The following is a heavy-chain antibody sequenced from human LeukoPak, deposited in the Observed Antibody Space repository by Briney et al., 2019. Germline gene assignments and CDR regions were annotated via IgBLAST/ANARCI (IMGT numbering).Heavy chain of an antibody. CDR2: ISAYNGNT. Sequence: ASVTVSCKASGYTFTSYGISWVRQAPGQGLEWMGWISAYNGNTNYAQKLQGRVTMTTDTSTSTAYMELRSLRSDDTAVYYCARVEREWGVYYYYMDVWGKGTTVTVSS. V-gene: IGHV1-18*01. J-gene: IGHJ6*03. CDR3: ARVEREWGVYYYYMDV. D-gene: IGHD3-16*01. CDR1: GYTFTSYG.